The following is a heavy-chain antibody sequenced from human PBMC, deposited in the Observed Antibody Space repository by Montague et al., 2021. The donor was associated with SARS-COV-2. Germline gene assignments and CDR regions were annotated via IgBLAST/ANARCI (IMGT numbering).Heavy chain of an antibody. Sequence: CAISGDSVWSNTAAWNWIRQSPSGGLEWPGRTSYRSKWTSDYATSVEGRISIDPDTSKNQFFLHLRSVTPEDTGVYYCVRDTGSAQAGFDAWGQGTLVTVSS. J-gene: IGHJ4*02. CDR3: VRDTGSAQAGFDA. CDR2: TSYRSKWTS. D-gene: IGHD4-17*01. V-gene: IGHV6-1*01. CDR1: GDSVWSNTAA.